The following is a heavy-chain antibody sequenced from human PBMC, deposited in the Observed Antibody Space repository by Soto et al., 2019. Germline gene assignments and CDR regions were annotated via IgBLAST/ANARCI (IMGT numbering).Heavy chain of an antibody. Sequence: VQLVESGGGLVQPGGSLRLSCTASGFTFSNYWMSWVRQAPGEGLEWVANMNQDGSERYYVDSVKDRFTISRDNAKNSLYLQVSSLRAEDTAIYYCTRDRSGTMLFWGQGTLVTVSS. CDR1: GFTFSNYW. CDR2: MNQDGSER. J-gene: IGHJ4*02. CDR3: TRDRSGTMLF. D-gene: IGHD1-7*01. V-gene: IGHV3-7*01.